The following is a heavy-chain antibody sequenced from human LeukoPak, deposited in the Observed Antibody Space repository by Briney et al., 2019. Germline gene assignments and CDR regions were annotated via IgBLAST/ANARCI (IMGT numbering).Heavy chain of an antibody. Sequence: GGSLRLSCAASGFTLSSYAMSWVRQAPGKGLEWVSTISGTGGNTYYADSVKGRFTFSRDNSKNTLYLQVNSLRVEDTAVYYCAKLGPDAFDIWGQGTMVTVSS. CDR1: GFTLSSYA. CDR3: AKLGPDAFDI. V-gene: IGHV3-23*01. J-gene: IGHJ3*02. CDR2: ISGTGGNT.